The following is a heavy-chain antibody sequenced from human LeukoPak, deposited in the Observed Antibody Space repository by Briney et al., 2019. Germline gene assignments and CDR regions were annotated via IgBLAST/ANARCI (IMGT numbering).Heavy chain of an antibody. Sequence: GGSLRLSCAASEFTFSNYGMTWVRQAPGKGLEWVSSIFPSGGEIHYADSVRGRFTISRDNSKSTLSLQMNSLRVEDTAIYYCATYRQVLLPFESWGQGTLVTVSP. J-gene: IGHJ4*02. V-gene: IGHV3-23*01. CDR1: EFTFSNYG. CDR3: ATYRQVLLPFES. D-gene: IGHD2-8*02. CDR2: IFPSGGEI.